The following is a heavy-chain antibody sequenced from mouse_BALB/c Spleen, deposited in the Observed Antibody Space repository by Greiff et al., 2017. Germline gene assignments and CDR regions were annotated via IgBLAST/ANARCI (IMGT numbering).Heavy chain of an antibody. Sequence: EVQLQESGPGLVKPSQSLSLTCTVTGYSITSDYAWNWIRQFPGNKLEWMGYISYSGSTSYNPSLKSRISITRDTSKNQFFLQLNSVTTEDTATYYCATMITFAYWGQGTLVTVSA. J-gene: IGHJ3*01. CDR1: GYSITSDYA. D-gene: IGHD2-4*01. CDR2: ISYSGST. CDR3: ATMITFAY. V-gene: IGHV3-2*02.